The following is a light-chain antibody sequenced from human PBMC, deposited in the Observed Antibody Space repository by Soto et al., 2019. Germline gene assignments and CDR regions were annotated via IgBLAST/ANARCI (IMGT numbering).Light chain of an antibody. Sequence: QSVLTQPPSVSGAPGQRVTISCTRSSSNIGAGYDVHWYQQRPGTAPKLLIFGNTNRPSGVPDRFSGSKSGTSASLAITGLQAEDEGDYYCQSYDSTLRARYVFGTGTKLTVL. CDR1: SSNIGAGYD. CDR2: GNT. J-gene: IGLJ1*01. V-gene: IGLV1-40*01. CDR3: QSYDSTLRARYV.